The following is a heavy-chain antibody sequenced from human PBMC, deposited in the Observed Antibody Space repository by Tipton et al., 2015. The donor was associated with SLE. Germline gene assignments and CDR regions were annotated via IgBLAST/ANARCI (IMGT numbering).Heavy chain of an antibody. J-gene: IGHJ6*03. V-gene: IGHV3-48*03. CDR3: ARETLFQRLPSYYMDV. D-gene: IGHD2-21*02. Sequence: SLRLSCTASGFTFDGYAMHWVRQVPGKGLQWVSYISDGGAHMLYTHSVRGRFTVSRDNAENSLFLEMNSLTADDSGVYYCARETLFQRLPSYYMDVWGKGTTVTVSS. CDR1: GFTFDGYA. CDR2: ISDGGAHM.